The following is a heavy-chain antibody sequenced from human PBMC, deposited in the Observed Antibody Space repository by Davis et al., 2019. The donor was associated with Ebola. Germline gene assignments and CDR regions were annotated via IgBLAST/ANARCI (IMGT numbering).Heavy chain of an antibody. J-gene: IGHJ4*02. D-gene: IGHD4-17*01. CDR3: ARKDFGDYAYSDY. CDR2: IKEDGSEK. V-gene: IGHV3-7*01. CDR1: GFTFSSYW. Sequence: GGSLRLSCVASGFTFSSYWMSWVRQAPGKGLEWVASIKEDGSEKYYLDSVKGRFTTSRDNAQNSLYLQMTSLRVEDTAVYYCARKDFGDYAYSDYWGQGTLVTVSS.